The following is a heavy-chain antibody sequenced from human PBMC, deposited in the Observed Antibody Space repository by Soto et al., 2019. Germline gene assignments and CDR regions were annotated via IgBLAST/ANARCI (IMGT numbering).Heavy chain of an antibody. CDR3: ARPPRGFAYYSIDL. J-gene: IGHJ5*02. Sequence: PGGSLRLSCVASGITFSSYGMSRIRQARGKGLEWVSVISGGGGTTFYADSVKGRFTISRDNSKNTLYLQMNSLRAEDTAVYYCARPPRGFAYYSIDLWGQGTLVTVSS. CDR1: GITFSSYG. V-gene: IGHV3-23*01. D-gene: IGHD3-10*01. CDR2: ISGGGGTT.